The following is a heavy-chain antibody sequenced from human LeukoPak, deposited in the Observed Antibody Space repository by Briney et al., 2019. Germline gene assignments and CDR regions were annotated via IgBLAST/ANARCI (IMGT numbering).Heavy chain of an antibody. V-gene: IGHV3-53*01. J-gene: IGHJ6*03. D-gene: IGHD1-26*01. CDR2: IYSGGST. CDR1: GFTVSSNY. CDR3: ARCGSYFRYYYYYMDV. Sequence: GGSLRLSCAASGFTVSSNYMSWVRQAPGKGLEWVSVIYSGGSTYYADSVKGRFTISRDNSKNTLYLQMNSLRAEDTAVYYCARCGSYFRYYYYYMDVWGKGTTVTVSS.